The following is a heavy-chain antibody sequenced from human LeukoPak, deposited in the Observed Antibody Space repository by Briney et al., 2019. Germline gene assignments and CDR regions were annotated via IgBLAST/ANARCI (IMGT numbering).Heavy chain of an antibody. CDR1: GFTFDDYA. Sequence: PGGSLRLSCAASGFTFDDYAMHWVCQAPGKGLEWVSLISGDGGSTYYADSVKGRFTISRDNSKNSLYLQMNSLRTEDTALYYCAKSLYDSSGYYYYGMDVWGQGTTVTVSS. V-gene: IGHV3-43*02. J-gene: IGHJ6*02. CDR3: AKSLYDSSGYYYYGMDV. CDR2: ISGDGGST. D-gene: IGHD3-22*01.